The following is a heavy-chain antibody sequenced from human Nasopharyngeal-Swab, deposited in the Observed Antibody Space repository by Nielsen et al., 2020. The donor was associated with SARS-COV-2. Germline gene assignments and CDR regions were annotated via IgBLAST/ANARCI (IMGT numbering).Heavy chain of an antibody. D-gene: IGHD1-26*01. CDR3: ASPGVGATTFDY. J-gene: IGHJ4*02. CDR2: IYYSGST. V-gene: IGHV4-39*01. Sequence: WIRQPLGKGLEWIGSIYYSGSTYYNPSLKSRVTISVDTSKNQFSLKLSSVTAADTAVYYCASPGVGATTFDYWGQGTLVTVSS.